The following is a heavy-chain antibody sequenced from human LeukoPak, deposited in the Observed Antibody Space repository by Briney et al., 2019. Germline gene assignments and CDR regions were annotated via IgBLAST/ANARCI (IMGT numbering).Heavy chain of an antibody. V-gene: IGHV3-23*01. D-gene: IGHD2-8*01. CDR1: GVTFSSYA. Sequence: GGSLRLSCAASGVTFSSYAMSWVRQAPGKGLEWVSVISGSGGSTFYADSVKGRFTISRDNSKNTLYLQMNSLRDEDSAAYYCARVYLERLTAGYFDHWGQGTWVTVSP. CDR3: ARVYLERLTAGYFDH. J-gene: IGHJ4*02. CDR2: ISGSGGST.